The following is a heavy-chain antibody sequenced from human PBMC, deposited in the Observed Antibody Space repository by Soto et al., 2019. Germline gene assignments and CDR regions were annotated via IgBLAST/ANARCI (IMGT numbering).Heavy chain of an antibody. CDR2: MNPNSGNT. CDR3: ARLAARDYYYYMDV. CDR1: GYTFTSYD. D-gene: IGHD6-6*01. J-gene: IGHJ6*03. V-gene: IGHV1-8*01. Sequence: GASVKVSCKASGYTFTSYDINWVRQATGQGLEWMGWMNPNSGNTGYAQKFQGRATMTRNTSISTAYMELSSLRSEDTAVYYCARLAARDYYYYMDVWGKGTTVTVSS.